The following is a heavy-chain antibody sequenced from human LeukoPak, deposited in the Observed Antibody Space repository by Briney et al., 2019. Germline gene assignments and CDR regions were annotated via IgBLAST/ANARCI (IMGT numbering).Heavy chain of an antibody. CDR1: GGSISNYY. CDR2: IYYSGST. CDR3: ARGYDFWSAYYPGY. J-gene: IGHJ4*02. D-gene: IGHD3-3*01. V-gene: IGHV4-59*01. Sequence: SETLSLTCTVSGGSISNYYWGWIRQPPGKGLEWIGYIYYSGSTNYNPSLKSRVTISVDTSKNQFSLKLSSLTAADTAVYYCARGYDFWSAYYPGYWGQGTLVTVSS.